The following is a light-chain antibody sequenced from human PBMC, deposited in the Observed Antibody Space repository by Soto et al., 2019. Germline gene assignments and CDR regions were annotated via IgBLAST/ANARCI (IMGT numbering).Light chain of an antibody. CDR3: QQYGSSPGT. J-gene: IGKJ2*01. CDR2: GAS. Sequence: EIVLTQSPGTLSLSPGERATLSCRASQSVSSSYLAWYQQKPGQAPRLLIYGASSRATGIPDRFSGSGSRTDFTLTISRLEPEDVAVYYCQQYGSSPGTFGQGTKLEIK. V-gene: IGKV3-20*01. CDR1: QSVSSSY.